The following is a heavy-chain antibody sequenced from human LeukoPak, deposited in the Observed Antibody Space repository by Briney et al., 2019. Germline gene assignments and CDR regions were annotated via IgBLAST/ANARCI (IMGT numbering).Heavy chain of an antibody. CDR2: INPNSGGT. CDR1: GYTFTGYY. Sequence: GASVKVSCKAAGYTFTGYYMFWVRQAPGQGLEWMGRINPNSGGTNYAQKFQGRVTMTRDTSISTAYMELSRLRSDDTAVYYCARDLNWFGESTNPDYWGQGTLVTVSS. V-gene: IGHV1-2*06. J-gene: IGHJ4*02. CDR3: ARDLNWFGESTNPDY. D-gene: IGHD3-10*01.